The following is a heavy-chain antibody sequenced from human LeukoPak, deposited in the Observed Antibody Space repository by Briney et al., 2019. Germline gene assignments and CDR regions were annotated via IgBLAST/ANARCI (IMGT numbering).Heavy chain of an antibody. V-gene: IGHV3-23*01. CDR2: ISGSGGST. J-gene: IGHJ4*02. Sequence: GGSLRLSCAASGFTFSSYGMHWVRQAPGKGLEWVSAISGSGGSTYYADSVKGRFTISRDNSKNTLYLQMNSLRAEDTAVYYCAKSPYDILTGYLYYFDYWGQGTLVTVSS. D-gene: IGHD3-9*01. CDR1: GFTFSSYG. CDR3: AKSPYDILTGYLYYFDY.